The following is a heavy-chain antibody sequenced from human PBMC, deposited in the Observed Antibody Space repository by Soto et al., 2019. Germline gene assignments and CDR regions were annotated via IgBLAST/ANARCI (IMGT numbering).Heavy chain of an antibody. J-gene: IGHJ6*02. CDR1: GGSISSGDYY. CDR3: ARWNLEWYYYGMDV. V-gene: IGHV4-30-4*01. CDR2: IYYSGST. Sequence: QVQLQESGPGLVKPSQTLSLTCTVSGGSISSGDYYWSWIRQPPGKGLEWIGYIYYSGSTYYNPSLKSRVTISVDTSKNQFFLKLSSVTAADTAVSYCARWNLEWYYYGMDVWGQGTTVTVSS. D-gene: IGHD3-3*01.